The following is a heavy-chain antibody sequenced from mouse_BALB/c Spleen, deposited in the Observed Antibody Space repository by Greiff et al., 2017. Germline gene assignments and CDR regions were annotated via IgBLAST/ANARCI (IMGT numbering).Heavy chain of an antibody. D-gene: IGHD1-1*01. J-gene: IGHJ4*01. Sequence: VQLQQSGAELARPGASVKLSCKASGYTFTDYYINWVKQRTGQGLEWIGEIYPGSGNTYYNEKFKGKATLTADKSSSTAYMQLSSLTSEDSAVYCCARRITTVVANYAMDYWGQGTSVTVSS. CDR3: ARRITTVVANYAMDY. V-gene: IGHV1-77*01. CDR2: IYPGSGNT. CDR1: GYTFTDYY.